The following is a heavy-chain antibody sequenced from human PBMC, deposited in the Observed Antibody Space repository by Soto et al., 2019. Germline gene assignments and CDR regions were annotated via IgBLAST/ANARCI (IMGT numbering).Heavy chain of an antibody. Sequence: QVQLQESGPGLVKPSQTLSLTCTVSGGSISSGDYYWSWIRQPPGKGLEWIGYIYYRGSTYYNPSVKSRGTISVDTSKNQFSRKLSSVTAADTAVYYCARRTTGTTYYGMDVWGQGTTVTVAS. CDR3: ARRTTGTTYYGMDV. V-gene: IGHV4-30-4*01. CDR1: GGSISSGDYY. CDR2: IYYRGST. J-gene: IGHJ6*02. D-gene: IGHD4-17*01.